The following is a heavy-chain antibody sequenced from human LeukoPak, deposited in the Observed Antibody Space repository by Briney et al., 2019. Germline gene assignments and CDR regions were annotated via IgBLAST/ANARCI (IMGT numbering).Heavy chain of an antibody. CDR2: ISGSGGST. CDR1: GFTFSSYA. V-gene: IGHV3-23*01. D-gene: IGHD3-10*01. Sequence: PGGSLRLSCAASGFTFSSYAMSWVRQAPGKGLEWVSAISGSGGSTYYADSVKGRFTISRDNSKNTQYLQMNSLRAEDTAVYYCATHLITMVRGVITLYYFDYWGQGTLVTVSS. CDR3: ATHLITMVRGVITLYYFDY. J-gene: IGHJ4*02.